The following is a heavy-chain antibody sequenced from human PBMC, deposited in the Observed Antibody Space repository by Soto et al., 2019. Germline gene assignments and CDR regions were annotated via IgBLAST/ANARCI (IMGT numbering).Heavy chain of an antibody. CDR1: GFSFSSYA. V-gene: IGHV3-30*04. CDR2: ISKDGMNK. D-gene: IGHD6-19*01. Sequence: QVRLVESGGGVVQPGRSLRLSCTASGFSFSSYAMYWFRQPPGKGLEWVAVISKDGMNKNYADSVKGRVTVSRDNANYSLDLQLNSLRGEDTAMYYCARDMYSSDYFVKWFEPCGQGPLLTVSS. J-gene: IGHJ5*02. CDR3: ARDMYSSDYFVKWFEP.